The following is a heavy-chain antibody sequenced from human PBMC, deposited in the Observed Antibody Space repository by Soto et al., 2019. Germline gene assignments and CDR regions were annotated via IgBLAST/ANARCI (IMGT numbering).Heavy chain of an antibody. CDR1: GFTFSSYA. V-gene: IGHV3-23*01. J-gene: IGHJ3*02. Sequence: EVQLLESGGGLVQPGGSLRLSCAASGFTFSSYAMSWVRQAPGKGLEWVSAISGSGGSTYYADSVKGRFTISRDNSENTLYLQMNSLRAEDTALYYCAKALPTYYYDSSGYDAFDIWGQGTMVTVSS. D-gene: IGHD3-22*01. CDR3: AKALPTYYYDSSGYDAFDI. CDR2: ISGSGGST.